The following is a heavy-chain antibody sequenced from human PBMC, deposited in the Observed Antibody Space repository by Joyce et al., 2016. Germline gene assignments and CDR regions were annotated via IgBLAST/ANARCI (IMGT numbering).Heavy chain of an antibody. Sequence: QLQLQESGPGLVKPPETLSLTCTVSSASISSTRYYRSWIRQAPGKGLEWIGSIFYGGSTYYKPSLGGRITISLDTSKNQISLKLNSVTAADTAVYYCASGWHYYFDYWGQGTLVAVSS. CDR3: ASGWHYYFDY. D-gene: IGHD6-19*01. CDR2: IFYGGST. CDR1: SASISSTRYY. J-gene: IGHJ4*02. V-gene: IGHV4-39*01.